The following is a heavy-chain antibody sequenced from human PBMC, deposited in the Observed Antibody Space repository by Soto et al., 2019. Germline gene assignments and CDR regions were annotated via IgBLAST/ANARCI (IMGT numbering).Heavy chain of an antibody. CDR3: ARAAYNFLGWFDP. V-gene: IGHV4-30-2*01. J-gene: IGHJ5*02. CDR2: IYQSGST. Sequence: QLQLQESGSRLVKPSQTLSLTCVVSGGSISSGDYSWSWIRQPPGKGLEWMGYIYQSGSTYYNPSLKSRVTISEDRSKNQFSLKLSSVTAADTAVYYCARAAYNFLGWFDPWGQGTLVTVSS. D-gene: IGHD3-3*01. CDR1: GGSISSGDYS.